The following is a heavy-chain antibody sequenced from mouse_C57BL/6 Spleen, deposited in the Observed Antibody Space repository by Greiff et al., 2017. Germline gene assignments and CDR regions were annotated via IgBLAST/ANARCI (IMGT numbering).Heavy chain of an antibody. CDR3: ASYYYGSTGWYFDV. D-gene: IGHD1-1*01. Sequence: DVKLVESGGGLVQPGGSLSLSCAASGFTFTDYYMSWVRQPPGKALEWLGFIRNKANGYTTEYSASVKGRFTISRDNSQSILYLQMNALRAEDSATYYCASYYYGSTGWYFDVWGTGTTVTVSS. CDR1: GFTFTDYY. CDR2: IRNKANGYTT. V-gene: IGHV7-3*01. J-gene: IGHJ1*03.